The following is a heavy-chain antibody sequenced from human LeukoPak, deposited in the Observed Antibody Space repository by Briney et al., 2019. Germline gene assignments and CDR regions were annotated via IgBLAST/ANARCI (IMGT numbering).Heavy chain of an antibody. D-gene: IGHD3-9*01. V-gene: IGHV3-23*01. Sequence: GVSLRLSCAASGFTVSAYAMAWVRQAPGKGLEWVSTIYDDNTYYADSVKGRFAISTDNSKNTLYLQMNSLRVEDTAVYYCAKVYYDILTGYRVDGMDVWGQGTTVTVSS. CDR2: IYDDNT. J-gene: IGHJ6*02. CDR1: GFTVSAYA. CDR3: AKVYYDILTGYRVDGMDV.